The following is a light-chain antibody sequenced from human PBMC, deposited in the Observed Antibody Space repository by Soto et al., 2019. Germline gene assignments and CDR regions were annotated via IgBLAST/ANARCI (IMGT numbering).Light chain of an antibody. J-gene: IGKJ1*01. CDR2: DAS. CDR1: QSISRW. CDR3: QPYNKYSGT. Sequence: DIQMTQSPSTLSASVGDRGTITCRASQSISRWLAWYQQKPGKAPKVLIYDASSLLSGVPSRFSGIVSVTEFTLSICSTPPDDFATYFCQPYNKYSGTVAQGTNVDSK. V-gene: IGKV1-5*01.